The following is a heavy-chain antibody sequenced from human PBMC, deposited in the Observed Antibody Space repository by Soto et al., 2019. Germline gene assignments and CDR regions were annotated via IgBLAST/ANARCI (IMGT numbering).Heavy chain of an antibody. D-gene: IGHD3-22*01. J-gene: IGHJ4*02. CDR2: ISGSGSGSII. CDR3: ARDLGYYDSSGYFDN. Sequence: GGSLRLSCAASGFTFSDYYMSWIRQAPGKGLEWVSYISGSGSGSIIYYADSVKGRFTISRDNAKNSLYLQMNSLRAEDTAVYYCARDLGYYDSSGYFDNWGQGTLVTVSS. V-gene: IGHV3-11*01. CDR1: GFTFSDYY.